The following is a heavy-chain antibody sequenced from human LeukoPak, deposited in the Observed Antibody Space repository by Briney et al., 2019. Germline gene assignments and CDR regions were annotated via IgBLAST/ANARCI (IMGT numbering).Heavy chain of an antibody. CDR2: IYYSGST. V-gene: IGHV4-59*01. J-gene: IGHJ4*02. Sequence: PSETLSLTCAVYGGSFSVYYWGWIRQAPGKGLEWIGYIYYSGSTNYNPSLKSRVTISVDTSKNQFSLKLSSVTAADTAVYYCARGRDGYKYFDYWGQGTLVTVSS. CDR3: ARGRDGYKYFDY. CDR1: GGSFSVYY. D-gene: IGHD5-24*01.